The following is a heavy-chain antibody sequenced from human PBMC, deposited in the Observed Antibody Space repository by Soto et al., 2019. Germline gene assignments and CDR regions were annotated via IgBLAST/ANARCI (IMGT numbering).Heavy chain of an antibody. V-gene: IGHV1-3*01. CDR1: GYTFTRYC. D-gene: IGHD3-22*01. Sequence: ASVKVSCKASGYTFTRYCIGWARHAPGQRLEWMGWINAGNGNTKYSQKFQGRVTITRDTSANTAYMELSSLISEDTAVYYCARDPSPPIPPIVLVIKGILDPWGQGTLVTVPS. J-gene: IGHJ5*02. CDR3: ARDPSPPIPPIVLVIKGILDP. CDR2: INAGNGNT.